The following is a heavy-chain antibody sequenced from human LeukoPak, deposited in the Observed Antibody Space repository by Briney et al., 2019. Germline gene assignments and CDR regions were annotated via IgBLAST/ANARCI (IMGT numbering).Heavy chain of an antibody. D-gene: IGHD3-3*01. CDR1: GGSISSYY. CDR3: ARQNVLRFLEWPPFDP. J-gene: IGHJ5*02. CDR2: IYYSGST. V-gene: IGHV4-59*01. Sequence: KPSETLSLTCTVSGGSISSYYWSWIRQPPGKGLEWIGYIYYSGSTNYNPSLKSRVTISVDTSKNQFSLKLSSVTAADTAVYYCARQNVLRFLEWPPFDPWGQGTLVTFSS.